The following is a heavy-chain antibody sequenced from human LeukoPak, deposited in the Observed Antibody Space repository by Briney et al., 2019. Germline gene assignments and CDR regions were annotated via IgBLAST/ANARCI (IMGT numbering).Heavy chain of an antibody. CDR1: GGSFSGYY. CDR3: ARTTMVRGVIIALAYNWFDP. V-gene: IGHV4-34*01. Sequence: NPSETLSLTCAVYGGSFSGYYWSWIRQPPGKGLEWIGEINHSGSTNYNPSLRSRVTISVDTSKNQFSLKLSSVTAADTAVYYCARTTMVRGVIIALAYNWFDPWGQGTLVTVSS. J-gene: IGHJ5*02. D-gene: IGHD3-10*01. CDR2: INHSGST.